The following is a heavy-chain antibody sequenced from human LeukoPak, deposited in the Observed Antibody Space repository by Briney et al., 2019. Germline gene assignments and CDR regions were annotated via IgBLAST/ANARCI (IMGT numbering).Heavy chain of an antibody. V-gene: IGHV4-30-4*01. CDR1: GGSISSGDYY. J-gene: IGHJ4*02. CDR2: IHYSGST. CDR3: ARELAMVGYFDY. D-gene: IGHD5-18*01. Sequence: ASETLSLTCTVSGGSISSGDYYWSWIRQPPGKGLEWIGYIHYSGSTYYNPSLKSRVTISVDTSKNQFSLKLSSVTAADTAVYYCARELAMVGYFDYWGQGTLVTVSS.